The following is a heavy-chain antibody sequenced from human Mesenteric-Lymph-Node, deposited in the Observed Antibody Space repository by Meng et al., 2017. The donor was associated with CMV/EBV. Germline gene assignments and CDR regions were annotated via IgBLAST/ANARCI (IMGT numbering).Heavy chain of an antibody. J-gene: IGHJ6*02. V-gene: IGHV3-53*01. D-gene: IGHD5-12*01. CDR3: ARDDLGLVATNGGYYGMDV. CDR2: IYSGGST. CDR1: GFTVSSNY. Sequence: GGSLRLSCAASGFTVSSNYMSWVRQAPGKGLEWVSVIYSGGSTYYADSVKGRFTISRDNAKNSLYLQMNSLRAEDTAVYYCARDDLGLVATNGGYYGMDVWGQGTTVTVSS.